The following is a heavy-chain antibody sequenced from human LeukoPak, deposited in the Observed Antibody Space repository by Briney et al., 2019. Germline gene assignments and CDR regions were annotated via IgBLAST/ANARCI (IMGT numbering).Heavy chain of an antibody. CDR1: GFTFSTYF. V-gene: IGHV3-23*01. CDR3: AKGGDSSGWYNFDY. J-gene: IGHJ4*02. D-gene: IGHD6-19*01. CDR2: IISSDGTT. Sequence: GGSLRLSCAASGFTFSTYFMSWVRQAPGKGLEWVSVIISSDGTTYYADSVKGRFTISRDSSKNTLYLQMSSLRAEDTAVYYCAKGGDSSGWYNFDYWGQGTLVTVSS.